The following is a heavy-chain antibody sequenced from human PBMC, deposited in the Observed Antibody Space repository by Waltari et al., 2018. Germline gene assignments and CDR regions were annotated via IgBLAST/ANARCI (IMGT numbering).Heavy chain of an antibody. CDR1: GFTVRSNY. CDR3: ARGPYFADPIDY. Sequence: EVQLVESGGGLIQPGGSLRLYCAASGFTVRSNYMTWVRQAPGKGLEWVSIIYAAGNTYYADSVKGRFTISRDNSKNTLYLQMNSLRAEDTAVYYCARGPYFADPIDYWGQGTLVTVSS. CDR2: IYAAGNT. V-gene: IGHV3-53*01. D-gene: IGHD2-21*01. J-gene: IGHJ4*02.